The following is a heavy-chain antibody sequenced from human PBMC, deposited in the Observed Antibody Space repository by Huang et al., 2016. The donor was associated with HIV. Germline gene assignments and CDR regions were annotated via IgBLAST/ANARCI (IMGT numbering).Heavy chain of an antibody. Sequence: QVQLVQSGAEMKKSGSSVKVSCKASGGTVSSFSFTWGRQAPGHGLEWMGGISPVHDTTDLAQKVRGRVTLTADESTNTAFMELSGLTSQDTAVYYCARGVGNSNRGFDIWGQGTLVTVS. V-gene: IGHV1-69*13. CDR1: GGTVSSFS. J-gene: IGHJ4*02. CDR3: ARGVGNSNRGFDI. D-gene: IGHD5-18*01. CDR2: ISPVHDTT.